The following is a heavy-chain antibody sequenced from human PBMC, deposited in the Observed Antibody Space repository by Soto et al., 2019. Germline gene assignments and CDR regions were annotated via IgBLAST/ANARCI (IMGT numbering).Heavy chain of an antibody. CDR3: AKAAPRYCSGGSCYVDY. Sequence: GGSLRLSCAASGFTFSSYAMSWVRQAPGKGLEWVSAISGSGGSTYYADSVKGRFTISRDNSKNTLYLQMNSLRAEDTAVYYCAKAAPRYCSGGSCYVDYWGQGTLVTVSS. CDR1: GFTFSSYA. J-gene: IGHJ4*02. D-gene: IGHD2-15*01. V-gene: IGHV3-23*01. CDR2: ISGSGGST.